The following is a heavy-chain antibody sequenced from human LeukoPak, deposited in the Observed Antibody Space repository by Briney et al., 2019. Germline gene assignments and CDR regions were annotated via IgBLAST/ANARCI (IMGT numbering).Heavy chain of an antibody. CDR2: IRSTGGNT. CDR1: GFTLSSFG. V-gene: IGHV3-23*01. CDR3: SRASYISSADAVW. J-gene: IGHJ4*02. D-gene: IGHD3-10*01. Sequence: PGGSLRLSCAASGFTLSSFGVRGVRPAPGGGREWGASIRSTGGNTCYEDAATGRCPISRADYRNTIYLQLNHRRVDDTAAAYCSRASYISSADAVWWGQGTLVTVSS.